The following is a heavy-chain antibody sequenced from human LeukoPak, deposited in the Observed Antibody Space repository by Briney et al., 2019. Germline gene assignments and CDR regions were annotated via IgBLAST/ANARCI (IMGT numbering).Heavy chain of an antibody. CDR2: ITPNSGGT. CDR1: GYTFTSYY. V-gene: IGHV1-2*02. Sequence: ASVKVSCKASGYTFTSYYMHWVRQAPGQGLEWMGWITPNSGGTKYAQKFQGRVTMTRDTSIGTAYMELGGLRSDDTAVYYCARGLRLSAIEDWFDPWGQGTLVTVSS. J-gene: IGHJ5*02. CDR3: ARGLRLSAIEDWFDP. D-gene: IGHD2-2*02.